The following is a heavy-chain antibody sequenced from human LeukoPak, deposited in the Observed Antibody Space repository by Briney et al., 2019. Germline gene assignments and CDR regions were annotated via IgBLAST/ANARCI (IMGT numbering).Heavy chain of an antibody. CDR3: AKVPRVIVDESYFDY. D-gene: IGHD3-22*01. V-gene: IGHV3-23*01. J-gene: IGHJ4*02. CDR2: ISGSGGST. Sequence: GGSLRLSCAASGFTFSSYAMSWVRQAPGKGLEWVSAISGSGGSTYYADSVKGRFTISRDNSKNTLYLQMNSLRAENTAVYYFAKVPRVIVDESYFDYGAREPRVTVSS. CDR1: GFTFSSYA.